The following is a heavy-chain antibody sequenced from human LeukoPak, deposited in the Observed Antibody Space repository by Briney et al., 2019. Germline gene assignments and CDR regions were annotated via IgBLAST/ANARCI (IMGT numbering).Heavy chain of an antibody. CDR3: AKGDYGSGSHNWFDP. J-gene: IGHJ5*02. V-gene: IGHV3-23*01. CDR1: GFTFSSYA. Sequence: GGSLRLSCAASGFTFSSYAMSWVRQAPGKGLEWVSAISGSGGSTYYADSVKGRFTISRDNSKNTLYLQMNSLRAEDTAVYYCAKGDYGSGSHNWFDPWGQGTLVTVSS. D-gene: IGHD3-10*01. CDR2: ISGSGGST.